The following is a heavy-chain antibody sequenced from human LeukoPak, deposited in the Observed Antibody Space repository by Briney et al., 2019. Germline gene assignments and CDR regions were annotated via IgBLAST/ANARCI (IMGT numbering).Heavy chain of an antibody. V-gene: IGHV4-59*02. J-gene: IGHJ6*03. CDR2: IYYSGST. CDR1: GVSVSSYY. CDR3: ARDHYPYYYMDD. Sequence: SETLSLTCTVSGVSVSSYYWSWIRQPPGKGLEWIGYIYYSGSTNYNPSLKSRVTISVDTSKNQFSLKLSSVTAADTAVYYCARDHYPYYYMDDWGKGTTVTVSS.